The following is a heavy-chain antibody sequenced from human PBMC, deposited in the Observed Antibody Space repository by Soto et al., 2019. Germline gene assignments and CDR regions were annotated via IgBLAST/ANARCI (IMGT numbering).Heavy chain of an antibody. V-gene: IGHV3-33*01. CDR1: GFTFSSYG. D-gene: IGHD2-2*01. J-gene: IGHJ4*02. CDR3: ARDGPYECSSTSCYEGFDY. Sequence: QVQLVESGGGVVQPGRSLRLSCAASGFTFSSYGMHWVRQAPGKGLEWVAVIWYDGSNKYYADSVKGRFTISRDNSKNTLYLQMNSLRAEDTAVYYCARDGPYECSSTSCYEGFDYWGQGTLVTVSS. CDR2: IWYDGSNK.